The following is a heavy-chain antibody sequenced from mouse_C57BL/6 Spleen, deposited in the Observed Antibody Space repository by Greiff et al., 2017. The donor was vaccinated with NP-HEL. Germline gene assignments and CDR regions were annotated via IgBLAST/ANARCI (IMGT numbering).Heavy chain of an antibody. CDR1: GFNITNTY. CDR2: IDPANGNT. D-gene: IGHD1-1*01. J-gene: IGHJ1*03. CDR3: ARRYGSSRYGYFDV. Sequence: EVQLQQSVAELVRPGASVKLSCTASGFNITNTYMHWVKQRPEQGLEWIGRIDPANGNTNYAPKFQGKATRTADTSSNTAYLQLSSVTSEDTASYYCARRYGSSRYGYFDVWGTGTTVTVSS. V-gene: IGHV14-3*01.